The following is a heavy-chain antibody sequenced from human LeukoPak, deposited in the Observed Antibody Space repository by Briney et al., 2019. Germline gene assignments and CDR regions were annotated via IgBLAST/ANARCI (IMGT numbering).Heavy chain of an antibody. CDR2: ISYDGSNK. Sequence: GGSLRLSCAASGFTSRTYWMTWVRQAPGKGLEWVAVISYDGSNKYYADSVKGRFTISRDNSKNTLYLQMNSLRAEDTAVYYCARDRGSSSSSYYYMDVWGKGTTVTVSS. CDR1: GFTSRTYW. D-gene: IGHD6-13*01. J-gene: IGHJ6*03. V-gene: IGHV3-30-3*01. CDR3: ARDRGSSSSSYYYMDV.